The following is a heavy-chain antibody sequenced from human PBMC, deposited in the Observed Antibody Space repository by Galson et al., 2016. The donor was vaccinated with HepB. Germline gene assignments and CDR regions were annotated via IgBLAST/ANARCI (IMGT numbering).Heavy chain of an antibody. CDR2: ILSDGSNK. CDR1: GFSFSSYA. CDR3: GRNVGP. V-gene: IGHV3-30*14. J-gene: IGHJ5*02. Sequence: SLRLSCAASGFSFSSYAMHWVRQTPGKGLEWVAIILSDGSNKFYAESVRGRFTISRDSSENTLYLQMNSLRVEDTAVYYCGRNVGPLGPGTLVTVSS. D-gene: IGHD1-26*01.